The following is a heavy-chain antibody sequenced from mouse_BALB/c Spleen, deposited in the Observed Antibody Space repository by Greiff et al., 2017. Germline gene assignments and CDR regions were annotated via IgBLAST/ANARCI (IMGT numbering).Heavy chain of an antibody. J-gene: IGHJ3*01. CDR1: GFSLSRYS. D-gene: IGHD2-1*01. CDR3: ARDEGSYYGNYGRFAY. V-gene: IGHV2-6-4*01. CDR2: IWGGGST. Sequence: VMLVESGPGLVAPSQSLSITCTVSGFSLSRYSVHWVRQPPGKGLEWLGMIWGGGSTDYNSALKSRLSISKDNSKSQVFLKMNSLQTDDTAMYYCARDEGSYYGNYGRFAYWGQGTLVTVSA.